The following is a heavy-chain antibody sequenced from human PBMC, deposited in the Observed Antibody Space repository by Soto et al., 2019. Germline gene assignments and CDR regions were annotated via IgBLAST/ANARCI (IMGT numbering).Heavy chain of an antibody. V-gene: IGHV2-26*01. D-gene: IGHD1-26*01. CDR1: GFSLSKARMG. J-gene: IGHJ4*02. Sequence: QVTLKESGPVLVKPTETLTLTCSVSGFSLSKARMGVSWIRQPPGKALEWLAHIFWNDERSYNTSLKSRLTISRDTPKSQVVLTMTKVVPVDTGTYFCARALREGLPIYYFDSWGQGTLVTVSS. CDR2: IFWNDER. CDR3: ARALREGLPIYYFDS.